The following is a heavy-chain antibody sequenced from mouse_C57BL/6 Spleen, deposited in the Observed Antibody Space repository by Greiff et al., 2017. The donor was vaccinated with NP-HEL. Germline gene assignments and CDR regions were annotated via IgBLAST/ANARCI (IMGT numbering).Heavy chain of an antibody. CDR1: GYAFTNYL. J-gene: IGHJ2*01. Sequence: QLQQSGAELVRPGTSVKVSCKASGYAFTNYLIEWVKQRPGQGLEWIGVINPGSGGTNYNEKFKGKATLTADKSSSTAYMQLSSLTSEDSAVYFCARGQRRLQYFDYWGQGTTLTVSS. CDR3: ARGQRRLQYFDY. D-gene: IGHD3-2*02. V-gene: IGHV1-54*01. CDR2: INPGSGGT.